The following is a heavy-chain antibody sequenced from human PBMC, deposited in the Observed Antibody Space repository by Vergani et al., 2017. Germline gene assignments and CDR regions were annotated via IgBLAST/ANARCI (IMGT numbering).Heavy chain of an antibody. V-gene: IGHV1-2*02. D-gene: IGHD2-2*01. CDR2: INCKNGAT. CDR1: GYIFSDFY. CDR3: ARGPVPAAILVMSGYMDV. Sequence: QVQLVQSGAEVKRPGASVKVSCKASGYIFSDFYIHWVRQAPGQGLEWMGWINCKNGATDYAQKFLSRVTVTRDTSISTAYMDLSSLTSVDTAVYYCARGPVPAAILVMSGYMDVWGKGTTVTVSS. J-gene: IGHJ6*03.